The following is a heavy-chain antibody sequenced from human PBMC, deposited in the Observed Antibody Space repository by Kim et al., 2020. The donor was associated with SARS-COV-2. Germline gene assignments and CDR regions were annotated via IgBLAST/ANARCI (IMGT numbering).Heavy chain of an antibody. CDR2: IKQDGSEK. V-gene: IGHV3-7*03. CDR1: GFTFSSYW. D-gene: IGHD3-16*01. J-gene: IGHJ3*02. Sequence: GGSLRLSCAASGFTFSSYWMSWVRQAPGKGLEWVANIKQDGSEKYYVDSVKGRFTISRDNAKNSLYLQMNSLRAEDTAVYYCARDGDFEAFGAFDIWGQGTMVTVSS. CDR3: ARDGDFEAFGAFDI.